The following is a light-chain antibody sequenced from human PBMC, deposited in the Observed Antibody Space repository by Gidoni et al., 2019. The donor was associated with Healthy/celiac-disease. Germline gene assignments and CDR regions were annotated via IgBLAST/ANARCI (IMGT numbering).Light chain of an antibody. CDR2: GAS. CDR1: QSVSSSY. CDR3: QQYGSSPLT. J-gene: IGKJ1*01. V-gene: IGKV3-20*01. Sequence: EIVLTQSPGTLSLSPGDRATLSCRASQSVSSSYLAWYQQKPGQAPRLLIYGASSRATGIPDRFSGSGSGTDFTLTISRLGPEDFAVYYCQQYGSSPLTFGQGTKVEIK.